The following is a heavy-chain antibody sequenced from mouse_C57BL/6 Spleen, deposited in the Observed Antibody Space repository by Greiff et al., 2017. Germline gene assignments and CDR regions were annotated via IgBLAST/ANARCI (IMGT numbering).Heavy chain of an antibody. CDR2: INPSNGGT. CDR1: GYTFTSYW. V-gene: IGHV1-53*01. J-gene: IGHJ1*03. Sequence: QVQLQQPGTELVKPGASVKLSCKASGYTFTSYWMHWVKQRPGQGLEWIGNINPSNGGTNYNEKFKSKATLTVDKSSSTAYMQLSSLPSEDSAVYYCARSRDYDEETYFDVWGTGTTVTVSS. CDR3: ARSRDYDEETYFDV. D-gene: IGHD2-4*01.